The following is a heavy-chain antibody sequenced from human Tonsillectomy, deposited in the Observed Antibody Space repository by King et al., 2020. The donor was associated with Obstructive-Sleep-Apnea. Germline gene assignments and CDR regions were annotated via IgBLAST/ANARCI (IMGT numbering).Heavy chain of an antibody. D-gene: IGHD3-9*01. CDR2: MNGSGGST. J-gene: IGHJ6*02. V-gene: IGHV3-23*04. Sequence: VQLVESGGGLVQPGGSLRLSCAASGFTFSSYAMSWVRQAPGKGLEWVSGMNGSGGSTYYADSVKGRFTISRDNSKNTLYVQMNSLRAEDTAVYYCAKNGPPNFDWLGDYFYGLDVWGQGTTVTVSS. CDR1: GFTFSSYA. CDR3: AKNGPPNFDWLGDYFYGLDV.